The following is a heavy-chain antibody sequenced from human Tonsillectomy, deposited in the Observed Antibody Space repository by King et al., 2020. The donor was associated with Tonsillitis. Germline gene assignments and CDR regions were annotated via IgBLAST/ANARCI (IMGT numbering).Heavy chain of an antibody. D-gene: IGHD5-24*01. CDR2: ISSSSSYK. CDR1: GFIFSSYS. J-gene: IGHJ3*02. CDR3: ASPRDSYHYDAFDI. Sequence: VQLVESGGGLVKPGGSLRLSCAASGFIFSSYSMNWVRQAPGKGLEWVSSISSSSSYKYYADSVKGRFTISRDNVKNSLSLQMNSLRAEDTAVYYCASPRDSYHYDAFDIWGQGTMVTVSS. V-gene: IGHV3-21*01.